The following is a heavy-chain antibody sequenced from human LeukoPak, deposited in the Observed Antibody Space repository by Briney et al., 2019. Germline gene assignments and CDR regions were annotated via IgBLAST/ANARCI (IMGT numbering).Heavy chain of an antibody. CDR3: ARLAVSDILTGYYYYGMDV. CDR1: GGSISSYY. J-gene: IGHJ6*02. V-gene: IGHV4-59*08. CDR2: IYYSGST. D-gene: IGHD3-9*01. Sequence: PETLSLTCTVSGGSISSYYWSWIRQPPGKGLEWIGYIYYSGSTNYNPSLKSRVTISADTSKNQFSLKLSSVTAADTAVCYCARLAVSDILTGYYYYGMDVWGQGTTVTVSS.